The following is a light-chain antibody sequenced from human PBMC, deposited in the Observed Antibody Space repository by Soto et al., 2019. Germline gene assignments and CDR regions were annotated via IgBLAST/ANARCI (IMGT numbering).Light chain of an antibody. Sequence: DIQMTQSPPTLSASVGDRVTITCRASQTLSDYLAWYQQKPGKAPKFLIYMVSTLESGVPSRFSGAGSGTEFSLTISSLQPEDFATYYCKQYKRYPWTFGQGTKVDIK. CDR1: QTLSDY. J-gene: IGKJ1*01. CDR2: MVS. V-gene: IGKV1-5*03. CDR3: KQYKRYPWT.